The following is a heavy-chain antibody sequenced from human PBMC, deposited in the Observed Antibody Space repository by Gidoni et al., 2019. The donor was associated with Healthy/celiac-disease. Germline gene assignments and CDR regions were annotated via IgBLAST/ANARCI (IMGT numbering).Heavy chain of an antibody. CDR2: ISNSGGNT. CDR1: RFPFSDYA. J-gene: IGHJ4*02. Sequence: EVQLLESGGGLVQPGGSLRLSCAASRFPFSDYAMSWVRQAPGKGLEWVSAISNSGGNTYYADSVKGRFTIARDNSKITLYLQMNRLRAEDTAVYYFAKVFSYGWGWGQGTLVTVSS. V-gene: IGHV3-23*01. D-gene: IGHD3-10*01. CDR3: AKVFSYGWG.